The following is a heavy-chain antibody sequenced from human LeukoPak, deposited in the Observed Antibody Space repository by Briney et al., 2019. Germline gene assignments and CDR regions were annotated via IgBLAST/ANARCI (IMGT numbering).Heavy chain of an antibody. Sequence: SVKVSCKASGGTFSSYAISWVRQAPGQGLEWMGRIIPILGIANYAQKFQGRVTMTADKSTSTAYMELSSLRSEDTAVCYCARERPLGVRGVRLYYFDYWGQGTLVTVSS. D-gene: IGHD3-10*01. V-gene: IGHV1-69*04. CDR2: IIPILGIA. J-gene: IGHJ4*02. CDR1: GGTFSSYA. CDR3: ARERPLGVRGVRLYYFDY.